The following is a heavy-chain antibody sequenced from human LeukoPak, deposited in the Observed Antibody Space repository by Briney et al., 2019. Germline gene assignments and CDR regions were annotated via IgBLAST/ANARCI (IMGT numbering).Heavy chain of an antibody. CDR1: GFTFDNYA. CDR3: AKVPLPPGVAGFDY. V-gene: IGHV3-9*01. D-gene: IGHD3-3*01. CDR2: ISWNSGSI. Sequence: GGSLRLSCAASGFTFDNYAMHWVRQVPEKGLEWVSGISWNSGSIGYADSVKGRFTISRDNAKNSLYLQMNSLRAEDTAVYYCAKVPLPPGVAGFDYWGQGTLVTVSS. J-gene: IGHJ4*02.